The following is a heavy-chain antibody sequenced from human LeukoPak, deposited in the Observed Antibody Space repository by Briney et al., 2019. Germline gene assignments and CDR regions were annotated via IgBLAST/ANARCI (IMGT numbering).Heavy chain of an antibody. CDR2: INHSGST. J-gene: IGHJ4*02. Sequence: SETLSLTCAVYGGSFSGYYWSWIRQPPGKGLVWIGEINHSGSTNYNPSLKSRVTISVDTSKNQFSLKLSSVTAADTAVYYCARGRGSGYKPFDYWGQGTLVTVSS. CDR1: GGSFSGYY. D-gene: IGHD3-22*01. CDR3: ARGRGSGYKPFDY. V-gene: IGHV4-34*01.